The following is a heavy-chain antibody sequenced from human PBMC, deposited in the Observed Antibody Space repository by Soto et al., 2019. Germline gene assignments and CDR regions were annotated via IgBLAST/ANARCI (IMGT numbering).Heavy chain of an antibody. V-gene: IGHV1-2*04. CDR1: GYTFTGYY. J-gene: IGHJ4*02. CDR3: ARDYGDCSSTSCPFDY. D-gene: IGHD2-2*01. Sequence: ASVKVSCKASGYTFTGYYMHWVRQAPGQGLEWMGWINPNSGGTNYAQKFQGWVTMTRDTSVSTAYMELSRLRSDDTAVYYCARDYGDCSSTSCPFDYWGQGTLVTVYS. CDR2: INPNSGGT.